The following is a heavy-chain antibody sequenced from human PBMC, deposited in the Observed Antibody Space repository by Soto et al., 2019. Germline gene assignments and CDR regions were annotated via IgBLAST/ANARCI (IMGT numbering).Heavy chain of an antibody. J-gene: IGHJ4*02. CDR1: GFTFGSYA. CDR3: AKKSEIAVPRYYFDL. Sequence: ILSCAASGFTFGSYAMSWVRQAPGKGLEWVSSMNGGGGSTYYAESVQGRFTISRDNSKNTLYLQMNSLRVEDTAVYYCAKKSEIAVPRYYFDLWGQGXLITVYS. D-gene: IGHD2-21*01. V-gene: IGHV3-23*01. CDR2: MNGGGGST.